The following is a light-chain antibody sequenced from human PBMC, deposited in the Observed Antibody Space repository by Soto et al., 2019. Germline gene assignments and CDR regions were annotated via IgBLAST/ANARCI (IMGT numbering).Light chain of an antibody. CDR2: GAS. CDR3: QRYNNWPRIT. Sequence: EIVMTQSPATLSVSPGERATLSCRASQSVSSNLAWYQQKPGQAPRLLIYGASTRATGIPARFSGSGSGTEFTLTISRLQSEDFAVYFCQRYNNWPRITFGQGTRIEIK. V-gene: IGKV3-15*01. CDR1: QSVSSN. J-gene: IGKJ5*01.